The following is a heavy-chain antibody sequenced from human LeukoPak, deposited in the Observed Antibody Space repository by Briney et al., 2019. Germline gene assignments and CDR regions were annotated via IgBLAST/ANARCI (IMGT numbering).Heavy chain of an antibody. CDR3: ARLIITGTARGYPDS. Sequence: SATLSLTCTVAGGSIGSSYYWGWIRQPPGKGLDGIGTISYSGDTFYNPSLQSRVTISVDTSKIQFSLKLTSVTDADTAVYYCARLIITGTARGYPDSWGQGTLVTVSS. CDR1: GGSIGSSYY. CDR2: ISYSGDT. V-gene: IGHV4-39*01. J-gene: IGHJ4*02. D-gene: IGHD1-20*01.